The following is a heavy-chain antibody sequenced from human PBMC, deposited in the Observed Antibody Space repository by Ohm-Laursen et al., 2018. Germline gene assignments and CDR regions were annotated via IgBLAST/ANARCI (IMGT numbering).Heavy chain of an antibody. J-gene: IGHJ4*02. CDR3: ARTGSSGYFDY. D-gene: IGHD6-13*01. V-gene: IGHV4-34*01. Sequence: TLSLTCVVYGGSFSGYYWSWIRQPPGKGLEWIGEINHSGSTNYNPSLKSRVTISVDTSKNQFSLKLSSVTAADTAVYYCARTGSSGYFDYWGQGTLVTVSS. CDR2: INHSGST. CDR1: GGSFSGYY.